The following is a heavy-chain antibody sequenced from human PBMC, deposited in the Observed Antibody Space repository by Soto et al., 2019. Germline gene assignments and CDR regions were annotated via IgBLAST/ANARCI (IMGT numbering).Heavy chain of an antibody. CDR2: IYPGASDT. CDR1: GYSFTSYW. V-gene: IGHV5-51*01. CDR3: ARLSGCSSTSCYTHMDV. Sequence: GESLKISCKGSGYSFTSYWIGWVRQMPGKGLEWMGIIYPGASDTRYSPSFQGQVTNSADKSISTAYLQWSSLKASDTAMYYCARLSGCSSTSCYTHMDVWGQGTTVTVSS. J-gene: IGHJ6*02. D-gene: IGHD2-2*02.